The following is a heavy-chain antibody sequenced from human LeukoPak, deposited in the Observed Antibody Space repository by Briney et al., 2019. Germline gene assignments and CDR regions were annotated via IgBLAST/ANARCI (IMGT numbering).Heavy chain of an antibody. CDR3: ARDYCSSTSCLFDY. J-gene: IGHJ4*02. Sequence: ASVKVSCEASGGTFSSYAISWVRQAPGQGLEWMGGIIPIFGTANYAQKFQGRVTMTRDTSISTAYMELSRLRSDDTAVYYCARDYCSSTSCLFDYWGQGALVTVSS. D-gene: IGHD2-2*01. V-gene: IGHV1-69*05. CDR1: GGTFSSYA. CDR2: IIPIFGTA.